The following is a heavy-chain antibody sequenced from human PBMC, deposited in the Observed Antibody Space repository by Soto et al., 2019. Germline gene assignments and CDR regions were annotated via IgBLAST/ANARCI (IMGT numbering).Heavy chain of an antibody. CDR2: ISSSSSYI. Sequence: EVQLVESGGGLVKPGGSLRLPCAASGFTFSSYSMNWVRQAPGKGLEWVSSISSSSSYIYYADSVKGRFTISRDNAKNSLYLQMNSLRAEDTAVYYCARDTAARVYYYYYGMDVWGQGTTVTVSS. V-gene: IGHV3-21*01. D-gene: IGHD6-6*01. CDR3: ARDTAARVYYYYYGMDV. J-gene: IGHJ6*02. CDR1: GFTFSSYS.